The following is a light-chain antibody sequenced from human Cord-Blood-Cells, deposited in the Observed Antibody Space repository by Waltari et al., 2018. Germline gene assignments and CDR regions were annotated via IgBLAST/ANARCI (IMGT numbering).Light chain of an antibody. CDR3: CSYAGSYVV. CDR1: SSAVGAYNY. Sequence: QSALTQPRSVSGSPGQSVTISCTGTSSAVGAYNYVSWYQQHPGKAPKLMIYDVSKRPSGVPDRFSGSKSGNTASLTISGLQAEDEADYYCCSYAGSYVVFGGGTKLTVL. J-gene: IGLJ2*01. V-gene: IGLV2-11*01. CDR2: DVS.